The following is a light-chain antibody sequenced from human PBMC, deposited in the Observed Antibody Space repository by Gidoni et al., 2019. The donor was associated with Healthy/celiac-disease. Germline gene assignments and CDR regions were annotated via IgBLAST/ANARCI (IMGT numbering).Light chain of an antibody. CDR3: QQYNSYSRT. J-gene: IGKJ1*01. CDR2: KAS. CDR1: QSISSW. Sequence: DIQMTQSPSTLSASVGDRVTITCRASQSISSWLAWYQQKPGKAPKLLISKASSLESGVPSRFSGSGSGTEFTLTISSLQPDDFATYYCQQYNSYSRTFGQXTKVEIK. V-gene: IGKV1-5*03.